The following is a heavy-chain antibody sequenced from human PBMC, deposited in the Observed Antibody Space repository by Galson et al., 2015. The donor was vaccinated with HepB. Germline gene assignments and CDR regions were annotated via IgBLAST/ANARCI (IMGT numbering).Heavy chain of an antibody. CDR2: IDPSDSYT. CDR1: GYSFTSYW. J-gene: IGHJ4*02. CDR3: ARAPGWYYGSGSALGY. Sequence: QSGAEVKKPGESLRISCKGSGYSFTSYWISWVRQMPGKGLEWMGRIDPSDSYTNYSPSFQGHVTISADKSISTAYLQWSSLKASDTAMYYCARAPGWYYGSGSALGYWGQGTLVTVSS. D-gene: IGHD3-10*01. V-gene: IGHV5-10-1*01.